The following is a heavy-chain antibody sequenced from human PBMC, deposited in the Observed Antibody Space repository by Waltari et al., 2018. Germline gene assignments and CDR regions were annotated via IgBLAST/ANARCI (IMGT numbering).Heavy chain of an antibody. Sequence: EVQLVQSGAEVKQPGEPLKISCKGSGYSFTSYWIGWVRKVPGKGLEWMGIIYPGDSDTRYSPSFQGQVTISADKSISTAYLQWSSLKASDTAMYYCARSLVRGVIITFFDYWGQGTLVTVSS. CDR3: ARSLVRGVIITFFDY. CDR2: IYPGDSDT. CDR1: GYSFTSYW. V-gene: IGHV5-51*01. D-gene: IGHD3-10*01. J-gene: IGHJ4*02.